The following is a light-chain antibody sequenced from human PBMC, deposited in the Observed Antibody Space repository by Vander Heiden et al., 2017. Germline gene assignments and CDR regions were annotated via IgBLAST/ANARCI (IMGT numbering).Light chain of an antibody. CDR3: CSYAGSSTFGVV. J-gene: IGLJ2*01. CDR2: DVS. V-gene: IGLV2-23*02. Sequence: QSALTQPASVSGSPGRSITISCTGTSSDVGSYNLVSWYQQHPGKAPKLMIYDVSKRPSGVSNRFSGSKSGNTASLTISGLQAEDEADYYCCSYAGSSTFGVVFGGGTKLTVL. CDR1: SSDVGSYNL.